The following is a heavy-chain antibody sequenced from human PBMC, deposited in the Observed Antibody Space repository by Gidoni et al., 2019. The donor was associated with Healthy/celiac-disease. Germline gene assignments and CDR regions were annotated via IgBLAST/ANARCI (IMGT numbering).Heavy chain of an antibody. CDR1: GGSISSGGYS. CDR3: ARASTIFGVDCDY. J-gene: IGHJ4*02. V-gene: IGHV4-30-2*01. Sequence: QLQPQESGSGLVKPSQTLSLTCAVSGGSISSGGYSWSWIRQPPGKGLEWIGYIYHSGSTYYNPSLKSRVTISVDRSKNQFSLKLSSVTAADTAVYYCARASTIFGVDCDYWGQGTLVTVSS. CDR2: IYHSGST. D-gene: IGHD3-3*01.